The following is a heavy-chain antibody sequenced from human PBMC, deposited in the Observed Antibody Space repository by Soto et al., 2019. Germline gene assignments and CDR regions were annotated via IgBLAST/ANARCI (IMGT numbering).Heavy chain of an antibody. CDR3: TIGSESGEVFDI. D-gene: IGHD6-19*01. V-gene: IGHV1-69*02. Sequence: QVQLVQSGAEVKKPGSSVKVSCKDSGGTFSSYSMFWVRQAPGQGLEWMGRIIPMLGVRNYAQRFQDRVTITADKSTATVHIELSSLRSEDTALFYCTIGSESGEVFDIWGQGTMVTVSS. CDR1: GGTFSSYS. J-gene: IGHJ3*02. CDR2: IIPMLGVR.